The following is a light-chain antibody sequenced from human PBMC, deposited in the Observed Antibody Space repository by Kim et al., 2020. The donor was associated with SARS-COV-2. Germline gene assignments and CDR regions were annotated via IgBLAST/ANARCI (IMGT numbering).Light chain of an antibody. CDR2: AAS. J-gene: IGKJ5*01. CDR1: QNIGDY. Sequence: IQMTQSPSSLSASVGDRVTITCRASQNIGDYLNWYQHRPGKAPKLLIHAASSLQSDVPSRFSGSGSGTDFTLTISGLQPEDFTTYFCKQSYSTPQITFGPGTRLEIK. V-gene: IGKV1-39*01. CDR3: KQSYSTPQIT.